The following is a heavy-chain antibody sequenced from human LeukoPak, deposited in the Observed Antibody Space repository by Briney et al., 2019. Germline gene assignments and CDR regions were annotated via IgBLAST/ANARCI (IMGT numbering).Heavy chain of an antibody. J-gene: IGHJ4*02. CDR3: ARARGWSDY. Sequence: ASVRVSCKTSGGTFTSYAISWVRQAPGQGLEWMGWINPNSGGTNYAQKFQGRVTMTRDTSISTAYMELSRLRSDDTAVYYCARARGWSDYWGQGTLVTVSS. CDR2: INPNSGGT. CDR1: GGTFTSYA. V-gene: IGHV1-2*02. D-gene: IGHD6-19*01.